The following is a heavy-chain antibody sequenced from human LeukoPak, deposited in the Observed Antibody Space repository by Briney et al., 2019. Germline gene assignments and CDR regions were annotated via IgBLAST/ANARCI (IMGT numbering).Heavy chain of an antibody. V-gene: IGHV1-46*01. CDR1: GYTFTSYY. Sequence: ASVKVSCKASGYTFTSYYMHWVRLAPGQGLEWMGIINPSGGSTSYAQKFQGRVTMTRDTSTSTVYMELSSLRSEDTAMYYCAREEIVAAAYFYYYYYMDVWGKGTTVTVSS. D-gene: IGHD5-12*01. J-gene: IGHJ6*03. CDR2: INPSGGST. CDR3: AREEIVAAAYFYYYYYMDV.